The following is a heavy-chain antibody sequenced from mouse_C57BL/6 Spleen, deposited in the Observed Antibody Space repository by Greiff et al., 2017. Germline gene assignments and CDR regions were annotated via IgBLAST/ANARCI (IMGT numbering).Heavy chain of an antibody. CDR3: ARYPRMTAVVARYFDV. D-gene: IGHD1-1*01. Sequence: VQLQQSGAELVRPGASVKLSCKASGYTFTSYCISWVKQRTGQGLEWIGEIYPRGGDTHYNEKFKGKATLTADKSSSTAYMELRSLTSEDSAVFSGARYPRMTAVVARYFDVWGTGTTVTVSS. J-gene: IGHJ1*03. CDR1: GYTFTSYC. CDR2: IYPRGGDT. V-gene: IGHV1-81*01.